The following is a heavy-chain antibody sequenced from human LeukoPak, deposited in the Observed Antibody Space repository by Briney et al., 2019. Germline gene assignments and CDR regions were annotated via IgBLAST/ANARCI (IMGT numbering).Heavy chain of an antibody. CDR1: GSYFNNYW. D-gene: IGHD6-13*01. J-gene: IGHJ1*01. Sequence: GASLQISCETSGSYFNNYWITCGRQLPGKGLEWMGIIYPDDSQTRYSPSFQGQVTISADKSIRTAYLQWRSLKASDTAMYYCARHEIGGDRSSWYMSWGQGTLVTVSS. CDR2: IYPDDSQT. CDR3: ARHEIGGDRSSWYMS. V-gene: IGHV5-51*01.